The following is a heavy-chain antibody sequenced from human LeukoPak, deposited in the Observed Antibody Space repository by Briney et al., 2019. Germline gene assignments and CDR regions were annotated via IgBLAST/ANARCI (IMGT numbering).Heavy chain of an antibody. CDR2: LYSDGNT. Sequence: GGSLRLSCAASGFTVITYDMTWVRQAPGMGLEWVSVLYSDGNTKYADSVQGRFTISRDSSKNTLYLEMNSLSPDDTAVYYCARGVEPLAANTLAYWGQGTLVTVSS. V-gene: IGHV3-53*01. CDR1: GFTVITYD. CDR3: ARGVEPLAANTLAY. D-gene: IGHD1-14*01. J-gene: IGHJ4*02.